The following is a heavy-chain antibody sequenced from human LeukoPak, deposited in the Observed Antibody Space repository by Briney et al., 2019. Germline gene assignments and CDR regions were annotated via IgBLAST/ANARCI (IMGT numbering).Heavy chain of an antibody. CDR3: GSETGYGLAF. V-gene: IGHV3-74*01. J-gene: IGHJ6*02. Sequence: PGGSLRLSCAVCGFIFSRYCKHWLRQAPGKGLVWVSRINDDGSTTNYVDSVKGRFTMSRDNAKNTLYLQMNRLRADYTALYYCGSETGYGLAFWGQGTTVTVSS. CDR1: GFIFSRYC. CDR2: INDDGSTT.